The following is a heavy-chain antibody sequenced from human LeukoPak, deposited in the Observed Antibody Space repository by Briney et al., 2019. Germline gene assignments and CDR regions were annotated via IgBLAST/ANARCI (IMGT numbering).Heavy chain of an antibody. CDR1: GGSFSGYY. Sequence: SETLSLTCAVYGGSFSGYYWSWIRQPPGKGLEWIGEINHSGSTNYNPSLKSRVTISVDTSKNPFSLKLSSVTAADTALYYCASHYCSSTSCYFSGWGQGTLVTVSS. J-gene: IGHJ4*02. D-gene: IGHD2-2*01. CDR3: ASHYCSSTSCYFSG. CDR2: INHSGST. V-gene: IGHV4-34*01.